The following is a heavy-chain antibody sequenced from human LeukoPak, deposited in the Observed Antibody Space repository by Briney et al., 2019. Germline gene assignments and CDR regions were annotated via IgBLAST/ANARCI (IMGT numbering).Heavy chain of an antibody. D-gene: IGHD4-17*01. Sequence: SETLSLTCTVSGGSISSSSYYWGWIRQPPGKGLEWIGSIYYSGSTYYNPSLKSRATISVDTSENRFSLKLNSVTAADTAVYYCARGEYDYGVVLFDYWGQGNLVTVSS. J-gene: IGHJ4*02. CDR2: IYYSGST. CDR3: ARGEYDYGVVLFDY. V-gene: IGHV4-39*07. CDR1: GGSISSSSYY.